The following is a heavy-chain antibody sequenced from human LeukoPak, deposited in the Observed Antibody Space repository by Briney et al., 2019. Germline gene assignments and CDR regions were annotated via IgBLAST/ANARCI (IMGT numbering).Heavy chain of an antibody. V-gene: IGHV1-69*01. D-gene: IGHD3-10*01. J-gene: IGHJ6*04. Sequence: SVTVSCTASGGTFSSYAISWVRQAPGQGLEWMGGIIPIFGTANYAQKFQGRVTITADESTSTAYMELSSLRSEDTAVYYCASRLPSPGEGKYYYGMDVWGKGTTVTVSS. CDR1: GGTFSSYA. CDR3: ASRLPSPGEGKYYYGMDV. CDR2: IIPIFGTA.